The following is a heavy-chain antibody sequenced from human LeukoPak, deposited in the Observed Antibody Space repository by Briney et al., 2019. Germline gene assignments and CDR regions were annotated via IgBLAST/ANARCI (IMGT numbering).Heavy chain of an antibody. CDR2: IRSKAYGGTT. CDR3: TRFLNYGANDY. V-gene: IGHV3-49*04. J-gene: IGHJ4*02. D-gene: IGHD4-17*01. CDR1: GFTFCDFA. Sequence: PGGSLRLSCTASGFTFCDFAMNWVRQAPGKGLDWVGFIRSKAYGGTTEYAASVKGRFTISRDDSKSIAYLQMNSLKTEDTAVYYCTRFLNYGANDYWGQGTLVTVSS.